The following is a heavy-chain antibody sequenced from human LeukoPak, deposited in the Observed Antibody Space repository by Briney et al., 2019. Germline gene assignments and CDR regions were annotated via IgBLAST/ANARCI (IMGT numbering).Heavy chain of an antibody. CDR1: GFTVSSNY. D-gene: IGHD2-2*01. CDR2: INHSGST. Sequence: GSLRLSCAASGFTVSSNYMSWIRQPPGKGLEWIGEINHSGSTNYNPSLKSRVTISVDTSKNQFSLKLSSVTAADTAVYYCARSPVQYQLGYFDYWGQGTLVTVSS. V-gene: IGHV4-34*01. CDR3: ARSPVQYQLGYFDY. J-gene: IGHJ4*02.